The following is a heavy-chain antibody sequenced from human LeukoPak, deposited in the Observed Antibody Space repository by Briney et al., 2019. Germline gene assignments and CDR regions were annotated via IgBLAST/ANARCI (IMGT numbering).Heavy chain of an antibody. Sequence: SETLSLTCTVPGGSISSYYWSWIRQPPGKGLEWIGYISYSGITNYNPSLKSRVTISVDTSKNQFSLRLTSLTAADTAVYYCARRDYHAGSSSAFDYWGQGTLVTVSS. V-gene: IGHV4-59*08. CDR1: GGSISSYY. CDR2: ISYSGIT. J-gene: IGHJ4*02. CDR3: ARRDYHAGSSSAFDY. D-gene: IGHD6-6*01.